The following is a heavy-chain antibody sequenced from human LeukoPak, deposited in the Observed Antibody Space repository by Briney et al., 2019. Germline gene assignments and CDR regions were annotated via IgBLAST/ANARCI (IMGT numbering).Heavy chain of an antibody. J-gene: IGHJ4*02. V-gene: IGHV3-74*01. Sequence: GGSLRLSCAASGFTFSTYWMHWVRQAPGKGLVWVSRVSSDGSITSYADSVKGRFTISRDNAKNTLYLQMNSLRAEDTAVYYCARHLNYYLDYWGQGIQVTVSS. CDR2: VSSDGSIT. D-gene: IGHD3-10*01. CDR1: GFTFSTYW. CDR3: ARHLNYYLDY.